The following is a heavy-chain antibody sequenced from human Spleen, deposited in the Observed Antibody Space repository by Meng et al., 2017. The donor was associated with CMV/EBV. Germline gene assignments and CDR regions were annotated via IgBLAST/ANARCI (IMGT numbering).Heavy chain of an antibody. D-gene: IGHD6-13*01. J-gene: IGHJ3*02. CDR2: IIPVFHTP. V-gene: IGHV1-69*05. Sequence: SVKVSCKASGGTFSTFAISWVRQAPGQGLEWVGGIIPVFHTPNYAQKFLGRVSMTTDESTNTAYMELRSLRSDDTAVYYCARGEEQLVPRDAFDIWGQGTMVTVSS. CDR1: GGTFSTFA. CDR3: ARGEEQLVPRDAFDI.